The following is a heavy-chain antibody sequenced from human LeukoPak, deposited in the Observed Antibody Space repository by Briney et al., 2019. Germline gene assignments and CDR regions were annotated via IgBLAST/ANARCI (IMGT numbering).Heavy chain of an antibody. J-gene: IGHJ4*02. CDR3: ARDGYSYGCD. D-gene: IGHD5-18*01. V-gene: IGHV1-2*06. Sequence: ASEKVSCKASGHTVTGSYIHRVRQATGQWLEWMGRINPHNGDTIYTQKFQGRVTMTRDTSISTAYMELTRLTSDDTAVYYCARDGYSYGCDWGQGTLVTVSS. CDR2: INPHNGDT. CDR1: GHTVTGSY.